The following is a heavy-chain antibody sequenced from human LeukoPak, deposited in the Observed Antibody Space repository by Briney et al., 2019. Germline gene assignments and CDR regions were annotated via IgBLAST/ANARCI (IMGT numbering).Heavy chain of an antibody. CDR1: GGSISSSDYY. CDR2: IYFSGGT. J-gene: IGHJ4*02. D-gene: IGHD6-13*01. V-gene: IGHV4-39*07. Sequence: SETLSLTCTVSGGSISSSDYYWGWIRQPPGKGLEWIGSIYFSGGTYYNPSLKSRVTMSVDTSKNQFSLKLSSVTAADTAVYYCARDSSSWEYYFDYWGQGTLVTVSS. CDR3: ARDSSSWEYYFDY.